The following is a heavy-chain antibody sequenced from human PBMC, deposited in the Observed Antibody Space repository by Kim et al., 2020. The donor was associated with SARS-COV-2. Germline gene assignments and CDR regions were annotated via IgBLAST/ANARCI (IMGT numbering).Heavy chain of an antibody. V-gene: IGHV1-69*04. D-gene: IGHD3-3*01. CDR1: GGTFSSYA. J-gene: IGHJ6*03. CDR3: ARDGIVGFSYDFWSGLSPQAMDV. Sequence: SVKVSCKASGGTFSSYAISWVRQAPGQGLEWMGRIIPILGIANYAQKFQGRVTITADKSTSTAYMELSSLRSEDTAVYYCARDGIVGFSYDFWSGLSPQAMDVWGKGTTVTVSS. CDR2: IIPILGIA.